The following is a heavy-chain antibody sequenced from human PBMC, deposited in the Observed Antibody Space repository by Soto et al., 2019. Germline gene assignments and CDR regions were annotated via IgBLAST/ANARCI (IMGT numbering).Heavy chain of an antibody. Sequence: LQLQESGPGLVKPSETLSLPCTVSGGSISSSSYYWGWIRQPPGKGLEWIGSIYYSGSTYYNPTLKSRVTISVDTSKNQFSLKLSSVTAADTAVYYCARVPGEVDYWGQGTLVTVSS. CDR2: IYYSGST. CDR1: GGSISSSSYY. V-gene: IGHV4-39*01. J-gene: IGHJ4*02. CDR3: ARVPGEVDY. D-gene: IGHD3-16*01.